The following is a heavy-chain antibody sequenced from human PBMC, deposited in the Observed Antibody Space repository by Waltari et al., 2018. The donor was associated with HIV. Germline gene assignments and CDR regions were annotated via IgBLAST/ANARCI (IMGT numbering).Heavy chain of an antibody. CDR1: GYTFTGFH. Sequence: QVHLVQSGAVVKKPGASVKVSCKTSGYTFTGFHMHWVRQAPGQGLEWMGWINPISGGTNYAQKFQGRVTITRDWSIATAFLELDRLTSDDTAVYYCARESGQLLVRWLDPWGQGSLITVSS. CDR2: INPISGGT. J-gene: IGHJ5*02. D-gene: IGHD2-21*01. CDR3: ARESGQLLVRWLDP. V-gene: IGHV1-2*02.